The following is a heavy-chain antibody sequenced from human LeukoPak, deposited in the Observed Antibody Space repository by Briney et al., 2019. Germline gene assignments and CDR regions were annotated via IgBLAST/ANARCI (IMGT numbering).Heavy chain of an antibody. V-gene: IGHV4-39*07. CDR2: IYYRGST. CDR1: GGSISSSSYY. D-gene: IGHD2-2*01. J-gene: IGHJ4*02. Sequence: SETLSLTCTVSGGSISSSSYYWGWIRQPPGKGLEWIGSIYYRGSTYYNPSLQSRVSISLDTSMNQLSLKLTSVTAADTAIYYCVKIHCSSVSCYQKFFDYWGQGTLVTVSS. CDR3: VKIHCSSVSCYQKFFDY.